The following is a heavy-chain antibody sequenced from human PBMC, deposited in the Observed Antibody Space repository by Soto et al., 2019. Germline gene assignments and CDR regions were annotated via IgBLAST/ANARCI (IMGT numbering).Heavy chain of an antibody. V-gene: IGHV4-34*01. J-gene: IGHJ4*02. CDR3: ASCGGGDCYRAMYFDY. CDR1: GGSFSGYY. Sequence: SETLSLTCAVYGGSFSGYYWSWIRQPPGKGLEWIGEINHSGSTNYNPSLKSRVTISVDTSKNQFSLKLSSVTAADTAVYYCASCGGGDCYRAMYFDYWGQGTLVTVSS. CDR2: INHSGST. D-gene: IGHD2-21*02.